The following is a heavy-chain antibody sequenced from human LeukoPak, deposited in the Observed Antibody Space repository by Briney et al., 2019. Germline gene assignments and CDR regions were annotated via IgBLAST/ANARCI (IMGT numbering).Heavy chain of an antibody. D-gene: IGHD3-10*01. Sequence: GGSLSLSCAASGFTFSSSAMSWVRQAPGKGLEWVSAISDNGGYTYYADSVKGRFTISRDNSKNTLYVQMNSLRAEDTAVYYCAKGHYYGSGSLDYWGQGTLVTVSS. J-gene: IGHJ4*02. CDR1: GFTFSSSA. V-gene: IGHV3-23*01. CDR2: ISDNGGYT. CDR3: AKGHYYGSGSLDY.